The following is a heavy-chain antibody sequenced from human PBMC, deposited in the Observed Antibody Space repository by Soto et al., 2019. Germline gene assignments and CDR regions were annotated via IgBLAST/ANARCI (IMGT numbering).Heavy chain of an antibody. D-gene: IGHD2-21*02. CDR3: ARDGMTTGDT. Sequence: PSETLSLTCIVSGVSVRSYTWSWVRQPANKGLERIGRDFSSVSATYNPSLKSRVSISMDTPENRISLTPDSVTAAGAGVYFCARDGMTTGDTWGPGTLVTVSS. V-gene: IGHV4-4*07. J-gene: IGHJ4*02. CDR1: GVSVRSYT. CDR2: DFSSVSA.